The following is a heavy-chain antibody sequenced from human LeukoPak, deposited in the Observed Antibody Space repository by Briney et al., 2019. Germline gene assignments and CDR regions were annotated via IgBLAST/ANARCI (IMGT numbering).Heavy chain of an antibody. CDR3: ARVDLWFGELG. Sequence: GASVKVSCKASGYTFTSYYMHWVRQATGQGLEWMGIINPSGGSTSYAQKFQGRVTMTRDTSTSTVYMELSSLRSEDTAVYYCARVDLWFGELGWGQGTLVTVSS. CDR2: INPSGGST. J-gene: IGHJ4*02. CDR1: GYTFTSYY. V-gene: IGHV1-46*01. D-gene: IGHD3-10*01.